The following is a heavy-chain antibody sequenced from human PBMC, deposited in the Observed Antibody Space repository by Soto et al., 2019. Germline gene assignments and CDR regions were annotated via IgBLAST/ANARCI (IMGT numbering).Heavy chain of an antibody. D-gene: IGHD6-6*01. Sequence: PGESLKISCKGSGYSFTSYWIGWVRQMPGKGLEWMGIIYPGDSDTRYSPSFQGQVTISADKSISTAYLQWSSLKASDTAMYYCARLLSIAARLKYYYGMDVWGQGTTVTASS. J-gene: IGHJ6*02. CDR3: ARLLSIAARLKYYYGMDV. V-gene: IGHV5-51*01. CDR1: GYSFTSYW. CDR2: IYPGDSDT.